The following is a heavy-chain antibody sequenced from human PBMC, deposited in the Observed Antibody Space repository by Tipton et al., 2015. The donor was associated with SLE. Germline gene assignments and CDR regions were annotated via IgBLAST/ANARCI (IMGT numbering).Heavy chain of an antibody. CDR3: ARDLKLGMDNWFDP. CDR2: INPNSGST. V-gene: IGHV1-2*02. CDR1: GYTFTGYY. D-gene: IGHD7-27*01. J-gene: IGHJ5*02. Sequence: QLVQSGAEVKKPGASVKVSCKASGYTFTGYYMHWARQAPGQGLEWMGWINPNSGSTNYAQKFQGGVTMTRDTSISTAYMELSRLRSDDTAVYYCARDLKLGMDNWFDPWGQGTLVTVSS.